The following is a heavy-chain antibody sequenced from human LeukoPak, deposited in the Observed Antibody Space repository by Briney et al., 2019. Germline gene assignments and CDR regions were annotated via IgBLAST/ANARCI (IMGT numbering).Heavy chain of an antibody. CDR3: ARDDGYDSLHAFDI. CDR1: GGSISSGGYS. V-gene: IGHV4-30-2*01. J-gene: IGHJ3*02. D-gene: IGHD5-12*01. Sequence: PSETLSLTYAVSGGSISSGGYSWSWIRQPPGKGLEWIGYIYNSGSTYYNPSLKSRVTISVDRSKNQFSLKLSSVTAADTAVYYCARDDGYDSLHAFDIWGQGTMVTVSS. CDR2: IYNSGST.